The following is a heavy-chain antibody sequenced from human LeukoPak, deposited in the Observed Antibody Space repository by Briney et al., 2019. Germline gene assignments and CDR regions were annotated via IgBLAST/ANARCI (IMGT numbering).Heavy chain of an antibody. Sequence: ASVKVSCKASGYTFTSYGISWVRQAPGQGLEWMGWINPNSGGTNYAQKFQGRVTMTRDTSISTAYMELSRLRSDDTAVYYCARELRFLEWSYFDYWGQGTLVTVSS. D-gene: IGHD3-3*01. CDR2: INPNSGGT. CDR1: GYTFTSYG. V-gene: IGHV1-2*02. J-gene: IGHJ4*02. CDR3: ARELRFLEWSYFDY.